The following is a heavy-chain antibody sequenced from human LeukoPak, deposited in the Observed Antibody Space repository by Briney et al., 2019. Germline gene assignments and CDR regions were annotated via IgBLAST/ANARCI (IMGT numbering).Heavy chain of an antibody. V-gene: IGHV3-30*04. CDR2: ISYDGSNK. CDR1: GFTFSSYA. Sequence: PGGSLRLSCAASGFTFSSYAMHWVRQAPGKGLEWVAVISYDGSNKYYADSVKGRFTISRDNSKNTLYLQMNSLRAEDTAVYYCASLLSQVRVREDYWGQGTLVTVSS. D-gene: IGHD3-10*01. CDR3: ASLLSQVRVREDY. J-gene: IGHJ4*02.